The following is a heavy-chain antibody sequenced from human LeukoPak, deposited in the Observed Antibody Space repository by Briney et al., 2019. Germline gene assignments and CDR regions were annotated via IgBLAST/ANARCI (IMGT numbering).Heavy chain of an antibody. D-gene: IGHD2-15*01. J-gene: IGHJ4*02. CDR3: AKARSGWVVAASDY. Sequence: GGSLRLSCAASGFTFSSYSMNWVRQAPGKGLEWVSSISSSSSYIYYADSVKGRFTISRDNSKNTLYLQMNSLRAEDTAVYYCAKARSGWVVAASDYWGQGTLVTVSS. CDR2: ISSSSSYI. V-gene: IGHV3-21*04. CDR1: GFTFSSYS.